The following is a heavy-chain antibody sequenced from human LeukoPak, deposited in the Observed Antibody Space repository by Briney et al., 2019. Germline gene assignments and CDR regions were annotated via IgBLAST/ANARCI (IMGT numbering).Heavy chain of an antibody. D-gene: IGHD3-22*01. Sequence: GGSLRLSCVASGYTFSSYSINWVRQAPGKGLEWVSSISVRSNYIYYADSVRGRFSISRDDARDSLYLQMNSLRAEGTAVYYCVRLRRNSDTSGFYYYYDFWGQATLVTVSS. J-gene: IGHJ4*02. V-gene: IGHV3-21*01. CDR3: VRLRRNSDTSGFYYYYDF. CDR2: ISVRSNYI. CDR1: GYTFSSYS.